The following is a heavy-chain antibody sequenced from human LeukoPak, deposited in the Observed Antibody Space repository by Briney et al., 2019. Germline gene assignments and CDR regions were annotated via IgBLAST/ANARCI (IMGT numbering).Heavy chain of an antibody. CDR2: MNPNSGNT. CDR1: GYTFTSYD. V-gene: IGHV1-8*01. J-gene: IGHJ5*02. CDR3: ARIRPITIFGVAKVPNWFDP. Sequence: ASVKVSCKASGYTFTSYDINWVRQATGQGLEWMGWMNPNSGNTGYAQKLQGRVTMTTDTSTSTAYMELRSLRSDDTAVYYCARIRPITIFGVAKVPNWFDPWGQGTLVTVSS. D-gene: IGHD3-3*01.